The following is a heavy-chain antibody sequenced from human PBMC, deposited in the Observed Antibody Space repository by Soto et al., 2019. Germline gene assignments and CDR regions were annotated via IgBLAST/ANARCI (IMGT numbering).Heavy chain of an antibody. CDR1: GGSITSDDYY. Sequence: QVQLQASGPGLVKPSQSLSLTCTVSGGSITSDDYYWSWLRQPPGRGLEWIGYIFYSGSTHYNPSLKSRFIISLDTSKKQVSLKLSAVTAADTAVYYCASANCGGDCSYRHDRYYFESWGQGTLVTVSS. J-gene: IGHJ4*02. D-gene: IGHD2-21*02. CDR2: IFYSGST. CDR3: ASANCGGDCSYRHDRYYFES. V-gene: IGHV4-30-4*01.